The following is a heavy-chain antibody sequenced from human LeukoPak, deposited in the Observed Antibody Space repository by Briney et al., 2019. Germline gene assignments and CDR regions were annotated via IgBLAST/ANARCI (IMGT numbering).Heavy chain of an antibody. Sequence: GESLKISCKGSGYSFTSYWIGWVRQMPGKGLEWMGIIYPGDSDIRHSPSFQGQVTISADKSISTASLQWSSLKASDTAMYYCARCAAGYSSSCCVDYWGQGTLVTVSS. J-gene: IGHJ4*02. CDR1: GYSFTSYW. CDR2: IYPGDSDI. CDR3: ARCAAGYSSSCCVDY. D-gene: IGHD6-13*01. V-gene: IGHV5-51*01.